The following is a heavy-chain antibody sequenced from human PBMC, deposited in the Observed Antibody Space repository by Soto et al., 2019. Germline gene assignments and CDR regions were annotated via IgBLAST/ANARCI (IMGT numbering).Heavy chain of an antibody. CDR2: IYYSGSI. D-gene: IGHD6-25*01. CDR1: GGSISSYY. J-gene: IGHJ6*02. V-gene: IGHV4-59*01. Sequence: PSETLSLTCTVSGGSISSYYWSWIRQPPGKGLEWIGYIYYSGSINYNPSLKSRVTISVDTSKNQFSLKLSSVTAADTAVYYCARRLYYYGMDVWGQGTTVTVSS. CDR3: ARRLYYYGMDV.